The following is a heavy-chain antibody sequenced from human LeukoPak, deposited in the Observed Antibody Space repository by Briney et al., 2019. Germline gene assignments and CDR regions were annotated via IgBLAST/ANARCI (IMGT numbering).Heavy chain of an antibody. CDR2: INTDGSST. V-gene: IGHV3-74*01. CDR3: ARDASPLSGSYSQDY. CDR1: GFTFDDYA. Sequence: GGSLRLSCAASGFTFDDYAMHWVRQAPGKGLVWVSRINTDGSSTSYADSVKGRFTISRDNAKNTLYLQMNSLRAEDTAVYYCARDASPLSGSYSQDYWGQGTLVTVSS. J-gene: IGHJ4*02. D-gene: IGHD1-26*01.